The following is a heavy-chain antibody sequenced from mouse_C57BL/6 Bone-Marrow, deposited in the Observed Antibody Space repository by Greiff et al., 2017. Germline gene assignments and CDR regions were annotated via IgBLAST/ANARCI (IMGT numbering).Heavy chain of an antibody. V-gene: IGHV1-59*01. J-gene: IGHJ3*01. CDR3: ARLSGYYVAWFAY. CDR2: IDPSDSYT. Sequence: QVHVKQPGAELVRPGTSVKLSCKASGYTFTSYWMHWVKQRPGQGLEWIGVIDPSDSYTNYNQKFKGKATLTVDTSSSTAYMQLSSLTSEDSAVYYCARLSGYYVAWFAYWGQGTLVTVSA. CDR1: GYTFTSYW. D-gene: IGHD2-3*01.